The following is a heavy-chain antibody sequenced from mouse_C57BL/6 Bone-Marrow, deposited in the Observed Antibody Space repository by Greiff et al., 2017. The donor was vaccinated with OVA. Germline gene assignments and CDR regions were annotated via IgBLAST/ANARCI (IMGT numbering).Heavy chain of an antibody. D-gene: IGHD2-5*01. CDR1: GYTFTGYG. V-gene: IGHV1-81*01. J-gene: IGHJ3*01. CDR2: IYPRSGNT. Sequence: VHVVESGAELARPGASVKLSCKASGYTFTGYGISWVKQRTGQGLEWIGEIYPRSGNTYYNEKFKGKATLTADKSSSTAYMELSSLTSEDSAVYFCARDSNGRFGGWGNGAMVAV. CDR3: ARDSNGRFGG.